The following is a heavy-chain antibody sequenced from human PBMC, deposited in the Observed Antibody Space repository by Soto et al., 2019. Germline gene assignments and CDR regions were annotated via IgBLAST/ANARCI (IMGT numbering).Heavy chain of an antibody. CDR1: GFTVSSNY. V-gene: IGHV3-53*04. Sequence: GGSLRLSCAASGFTVSSNYMSWVRQAPGKGLEWVSVIYSGGSTYYADSVKGRFTISRHNSKNTLYLQMNSLRVEDTAVYYCARDRRVAVAKYYYYYMDVWGKGTTVTVSS. CDR3: ARDRRVAVAKYYYYYMDV. J-gene: IGHJ6*03. CDR2: IYSGGST. D-gene: IGHD6-19*01.